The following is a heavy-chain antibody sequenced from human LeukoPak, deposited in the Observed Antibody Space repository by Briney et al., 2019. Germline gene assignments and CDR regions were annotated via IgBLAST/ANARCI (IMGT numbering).Heavy chain of an antibody. CDR2: ISSSNSYI. CDR3: ARDELYYYGSGSYYKRPPSFDY. CDR1: GFTFSDYY. D-gene: IGHD3-10*01. Sequence: GGSLRLSCAASGFTFSDYYMSWIRQAPGKGLEWVSSISSSNSYIYYAESVKGRFTISRDNAKNSLYLQMDSLRAEDTAVYYCARDELYYYGSGSYYKRPPSFDYWGQGTLVTVSS. J-gene: IGHJ4*02. V-gene: IGHV3-11*05.